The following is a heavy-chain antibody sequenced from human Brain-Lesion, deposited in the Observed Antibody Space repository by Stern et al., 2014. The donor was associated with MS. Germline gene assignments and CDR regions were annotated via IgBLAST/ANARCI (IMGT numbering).Heavy chain of an antibody. CDR1: GGSVSSTSYA. CDR2: IYYSGNT. Sequence: QVQLVESGPGLVKPSETLSLTCTVAGGSVSSTSYAWAWIRQPPGKGLEWIGTIYYSGNTYYSPCLKSRLTISLDTSQNQFSQQLSSVTAADTAVYYCAGEEDIRYCSGGSCTGNWFDPWGQGTLVTVSS. V-gene: IGHV4-39*01. CDR3: AGEEDIRYCSGGSCTGNWFDP. J-gene: IGHJ5*02. D-gene: IGHD2-15*01.